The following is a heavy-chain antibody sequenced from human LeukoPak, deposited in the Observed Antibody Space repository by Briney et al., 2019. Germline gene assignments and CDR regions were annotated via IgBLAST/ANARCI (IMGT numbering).Heavy chain of an antibody. CDR1: GGSISSGGYS. J-gene: IGHJ4*02. CDR3: ASRDYYGSGSYYYGY. CDR2: IYHSGST. Sequence: SQTLSLTCAVSGGSISSGGYSWSWIRQPPGKGLEWIGSIYHSGSTYYNPSLKSRATISVDTSKNQFSLKLRSVTAADTAVYYCASRDYYGSGSYYYGYWGQGTLVTVSS. D-gene: IGHD3-10*01. V-gene: IGHV4-30-2*03.